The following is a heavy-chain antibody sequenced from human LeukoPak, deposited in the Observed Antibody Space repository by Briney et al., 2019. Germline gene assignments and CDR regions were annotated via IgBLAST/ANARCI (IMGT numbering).Heavy chain of an antibody. CDR3: ARAIRGYSYVLDY. CDR1: GFTFSSYA. CDR2: ISYDGRNQ. J-gene: IGHJ4*02. D-gene: IGHD5-18*01. Sequence: GRSLRLSCAASGFTFSSYAVHWVRQAPGKGLEWVAIISYDGRNQYYADSVKGRFTISRDNSKNTLFLQMNSLRAEDTAVYYCARAIRGYSYVLDYWGQGTLVTVSS. V-gene: IGHV3-30*04.